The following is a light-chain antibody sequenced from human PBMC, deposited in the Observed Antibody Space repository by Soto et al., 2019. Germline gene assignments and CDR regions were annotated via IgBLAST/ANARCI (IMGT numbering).Light chain of an antibody. Sequence: EIVMTQSPASLSVSPGEAATLSCRASQSISTNLAWYQQKPGQAPRLLIYDASNRATGIPARFSGSGSGTDFTLTISSLEPEDFAVYYCQQRSNWLWTFGQGTKVDI. CDR3: QQRSNWLWT. V-gene: IGKV3-11*01. J-gene: IGKJ1*01. CDR2: DAS. CDR1: QSISTN.